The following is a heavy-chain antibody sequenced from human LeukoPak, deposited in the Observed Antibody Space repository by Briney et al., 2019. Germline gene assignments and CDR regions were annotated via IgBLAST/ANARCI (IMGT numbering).Heavy chain of an antibody. J-gene: IGHJ5*02. Sequence: GWSLTLSCAASGFTFSSYGLHWVRQAPGKGLEGVAFISYVGSDIFCAVSVKGRFTISRDNSKNTLYRQMNSLRAEDTAVYYCARQPLFPHRFDPWGQGTLVTVSS. V-gene: IGHV3-30*03. D-gene: IGHD6-13*01. CDR3: ARQPLFPHRFDP. CDR2: ISYVGSDI. CDR1: GFTFSSYG.